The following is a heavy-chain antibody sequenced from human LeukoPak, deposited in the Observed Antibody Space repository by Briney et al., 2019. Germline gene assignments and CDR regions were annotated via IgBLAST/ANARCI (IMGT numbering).Heavy chain of an antibody. CDR1: GFTFSSYS. V-gene: IGHV3-21*01. Sequence: GGSLRLSCAASGFTFSSYSMNWVRQAPGKGLEWVSSISSSSSYIYYADSVKGRFTISRDNAKNSLYLQMNSLRADDTAVYYCARDLYSSGRFKDWGQGTLVTVSS. CDR2: ISSSSSYI. CDR3: ARDLYSSGRFKD. J-gene: IGHJ4*02. D-gene: IGHD6-19*01.